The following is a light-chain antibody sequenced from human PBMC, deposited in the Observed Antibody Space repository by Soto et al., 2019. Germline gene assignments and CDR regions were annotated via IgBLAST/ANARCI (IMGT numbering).Light chain of an antibody. Sequence: DIQMTQSPSSLSASVGDRVTITCRASQNINSYVNWYQQKPGKAPKLLIYAASSLQSGVPSRFSGSESGTDFTLTISRLQPEDFATYYCQQTYSNPPWTFGQGTRV. V-gene: IGKV1-39*01. J-gene: IGKJ1*01. CDR1: QNINSY. CDR3: QQTYSNPPWT. CDR2: AAS.